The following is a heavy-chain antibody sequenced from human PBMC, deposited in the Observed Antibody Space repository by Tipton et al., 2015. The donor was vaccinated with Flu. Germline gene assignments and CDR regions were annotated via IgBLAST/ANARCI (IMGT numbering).Heavy chain of an antibody. Sequence: TLSLTCTVSGGSISSHYWSWIRQPPGKGLEWIGYIYYSGSISYNPSLKSRVTISVDTSKNQCSLKLISMTAADTAVYYCAREWGDAFDIWGQGTMVTVSS. CDR3: AREWGDAFDI. CDR1: GGSISSHY. J-gene: IGHJ3*02. V-gene: IGHV4-59*11. D-gene: IGHD3-16*01. CDR2: IYYSGSI.